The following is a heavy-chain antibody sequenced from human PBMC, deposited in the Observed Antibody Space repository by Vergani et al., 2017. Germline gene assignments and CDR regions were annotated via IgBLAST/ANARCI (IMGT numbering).Heavy chain of an antibody. CDR1: GFSFPGYA. D-gene: IGHD2-15*01. CDR2: VSGSSATP. J-gene: IGHJ6*02. Sequence: EVQLLESGGGLVQPGGSLRLSCEASGFSFPGYAMSWVRQAPGKGLEWVSSVSGSSATPYYADSVKGRFIISRDNSKNTLYLQMNSLRAEDTAVYYCARDRPYCSGGSCYYYYYGMDVWGQGTTVTVSS. V-gene: IGHV3-23*01. CDR3: ARDRPYCSGGSCYYYYYGMDV.